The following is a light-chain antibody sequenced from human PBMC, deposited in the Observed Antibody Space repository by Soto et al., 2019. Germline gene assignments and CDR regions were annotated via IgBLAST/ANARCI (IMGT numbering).Light chain of an antibody. CDR3: QQYSSSLIT. CDR1: QTISSNY. J-gene: IGKJ5*01. CDR2: GAS. V-gene: IGKV3-20*01. Sequence: QSPGTLSLSPGERAILSCRASQTISSNYLAWYQQKPGQAPRLLIYGASGRATGIPDRCSGSGSGTDFTLTISRLEPEDFAVYYCQQYSSSLITFGQGTRLEIK.